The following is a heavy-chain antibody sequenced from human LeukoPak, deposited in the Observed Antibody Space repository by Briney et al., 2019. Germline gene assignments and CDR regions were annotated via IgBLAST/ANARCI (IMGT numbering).Heavy chain of an antibody. V-gene: IGHV1-3*03. CDR3: ARGIFGVAPFDY. CDR1: GYTFTSYA. D-gene: IGHD3-3*01. Sequence: ASVRVSCKASGYTFTSYAMHWVRQAPGQRLEWMGWINAGNGNTKYSQEFQGRVTITRDTSASTAYMELSSLRSGDMAVYYCARGIFGVAPFDYWGQGTLVTVSS. J-gene: IGHJ4*02. CDR2: INAGNGNT.